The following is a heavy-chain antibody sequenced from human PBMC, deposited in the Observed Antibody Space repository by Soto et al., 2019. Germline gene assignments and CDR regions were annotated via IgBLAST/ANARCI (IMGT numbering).Heavy chain of an antibody. CDR3: ARVWGTAMATGYFDY. V-gene: IGHV1-69*13. CDR1: GGTFSSYA. J-gene: IGHJ4*02. CDR2: IIPIFGTA. D-gene: IGHD5-18*01. Sequence: SVKVSCKASGGTFSSYAISWVRQAPGQGLEWMGGIIPIFGTANYAQKFQGRVTITADESTSTAYMELSSLRSEDTAVYCCARVWGTAMATGYFDYWGQGTLVTVSS.